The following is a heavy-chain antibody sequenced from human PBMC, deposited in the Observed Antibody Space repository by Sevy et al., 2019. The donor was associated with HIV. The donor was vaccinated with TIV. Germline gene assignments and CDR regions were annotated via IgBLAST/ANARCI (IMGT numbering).Heavy chain of an antibody. Sequence: GGSLRLSCEASRFTFSSYEMNWVRQAPGKGLEWVSYISSSGTTIKYADSVKGRFTISRDNAKNSLYMQMNSLRAEDTAVYYCARVDANYDKGFDTWGHGTLVTVSS. V-gene: IGHV3-48*03. CDR2: ISSSGTTI. CDR3: ARVDANYDKGFDT. CDR1: RFTFSSYE. J-gene: IGHJ5*01. D-gene: IGHD3-22*01.